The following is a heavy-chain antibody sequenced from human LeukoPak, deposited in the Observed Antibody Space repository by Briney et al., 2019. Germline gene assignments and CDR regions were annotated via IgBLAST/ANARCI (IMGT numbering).Heavy chain of an antibody. Sequence: GGSLRLSCAASGFTFSRHGIHWVRQAPGKGLEWVSAISGSGGSTYYADSVKGRFTISRDNSKNTLYLQMNSLRAEDTAVYYCAKGNLGDYWGQGTLVTVSS. CDR3: AKGNLGDY. D-gene: IGHD2/OR15-2a*01. V-gene: IGHV3-23*01. CDR1: GFTFSRHG. CDR2: ISGSGGST. J-gene: IGHJ4*02.